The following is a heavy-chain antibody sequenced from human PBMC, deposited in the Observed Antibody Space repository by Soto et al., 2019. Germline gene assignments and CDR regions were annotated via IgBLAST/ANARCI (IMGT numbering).Heavy chain of an antibody. CDR1: GGSISSGGYS. V-gene: IGHV4-30-2*01. D-gene: IGHD6-13*01. CDR2: IYHSGST. Sequence: TLSLTCAVSGGSISSGGYSWSWIRQPPGKGLEWIGYIYHSGSTYYNLSLKSRVTISVDRSKNQFSLKLSSVTAADTAVYYCASSHAGAHITAAVHWGQGTLVTVSS. J-gene: IGHJ4*02. CDR3: ASSHAGAHITAAVH.